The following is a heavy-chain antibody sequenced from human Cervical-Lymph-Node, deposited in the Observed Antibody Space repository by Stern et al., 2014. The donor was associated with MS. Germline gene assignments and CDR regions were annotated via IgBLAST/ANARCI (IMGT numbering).Heavy chain of an antibody. Sequence: EVQLEESGAEVRKPGESLKISCKGSGYSFSSYWIGWVRQMPGKGLESMGIIYPGDSDTRYSPSFQGQVTISVDKSITTAYLQWSSLKASDSAIYYCARQDAGPFDYWGQGTPVTVSS. CDR2: IYPGDSDT. CDR1: GYSFSSYW. J-gene: IGHJ4*02. V-gene: IGHV5-51*01. CDR3: ARQDAGPFDY.